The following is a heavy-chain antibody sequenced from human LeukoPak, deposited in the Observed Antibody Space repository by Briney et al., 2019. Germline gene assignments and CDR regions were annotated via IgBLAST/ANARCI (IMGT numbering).Heavy chain of an antibody. CDR3: ARGFDPKSTSFDY. J-gene: IGHJ4*02. CDR2: ISYSGST. V-gene: IGHV4-59*01. Sequence: SETLSLTCTVSGGSISSYYWNWMRQPPGKGLEWIGYISYSGSTDYNPSLKSRVTISLDTSKNKSSLKMRSVTAADTAVYYCARGFDPKSTSFDYWGQGTLVTVSS. CDR1: GGSISSYY.